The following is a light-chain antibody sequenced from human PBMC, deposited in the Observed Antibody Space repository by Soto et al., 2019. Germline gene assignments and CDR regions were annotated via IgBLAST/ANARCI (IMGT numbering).Light chain of an antibody. Sequence: ETVLTQSPDTLSLSPGERATLSCRASQSVSSSYLAWYQQKPGQAPRLLIYGASSRATGIPDRFSGSGSGTDFTLTISRLEPEDFAVYYCQQYGSSPRTLGQGTKLEIK. J-gene: IGKJ2*01. CDR2: GAS. V-gene: IGKV3-20*01. CDR1: QSVSSSY. CDR3: QQYGSSPRT.